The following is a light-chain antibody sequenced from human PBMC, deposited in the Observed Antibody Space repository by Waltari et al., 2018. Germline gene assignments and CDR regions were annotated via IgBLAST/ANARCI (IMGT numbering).Light chain of an antibody. CDR3: QQYDKWPPFS. J-gene: IGKJ2*03. V-gene: IGKV3-15*01. Sequence: ETVMTQSPATLSVSPGDRATLSCRASQSVGTNVAWYQQKPVQAPGLLIYAASTRASDIPTRFSGSGSGTEFTFTISSLQSEDFAVYYCQQYDKWPPFSFGQGTNLELK. CDR1: QSVGTN. CDR2: AAS.